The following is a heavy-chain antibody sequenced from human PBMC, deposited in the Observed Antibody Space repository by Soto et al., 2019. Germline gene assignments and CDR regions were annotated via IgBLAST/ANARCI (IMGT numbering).Heavy chain of an antibody. V-gene: IGHV1-69*12. D-gene: IGHD3-22*01. J-gene: IGHJ6*02. Sequence: QVQLVQSGAEVKKPGSSVKVSCKASGGTFSTYAISWVRQAPGQGLEWMGGIIPKFGTANYAQKFQGRVTITADESTXTXYVXLNSLRSEDTAVYYCARTYYYDSGGVIYYYYGMDVWGQGTTVTVSS. CDR1: GGTFSTYA. CDR2: IIPKFGTA. CDR3: ARTYYYDSGGVIYYYYGMDV.